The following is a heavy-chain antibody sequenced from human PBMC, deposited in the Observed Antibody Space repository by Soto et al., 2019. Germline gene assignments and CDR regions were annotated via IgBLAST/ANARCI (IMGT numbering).Heavy chain of an antibody. Sequence: EVQLVQSGGGLIQPGGSLRLSCAASGFAVNSNYMSWVRQAPGKGLEWVSLIYSGGTTYYAASVEGRFTVSRDTSKNTLYLQMNSLRAEDTAVYFCARDRGDYYDDSGFPTFVFDYWGQGTLVTVSS. V-gene: IGHV3-53*01. CDR2: IYSGGTT. CDR1: GFAVNSNY. CDR3: ARDRGDYYDDSGFPTFVFDY. D-gene: IGHD3-22*01. J-gene: IGHJ4*02.